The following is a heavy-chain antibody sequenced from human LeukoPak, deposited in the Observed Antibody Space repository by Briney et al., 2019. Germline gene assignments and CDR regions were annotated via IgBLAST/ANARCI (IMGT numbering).Heavy chain of an antibody. D-gene: IGHD3-3*01. J-gene: IGHJ4*02. Sequence: GGSLRLSCAASGFTFSNFWMHWVRQAPGKGLVWVSRINGDGRSISYADSVKGRFTISRDNSKNSLYLQMNSLRIEDTALYYRAKPFGSISSRSVYFDYWGQGTLVTVSS. V-gene: IGHV3-74*01. CDR2: INGDGRSI. CDR3: AKPFGSISSRSVYFDY. CDR1: GFTFSNFW.